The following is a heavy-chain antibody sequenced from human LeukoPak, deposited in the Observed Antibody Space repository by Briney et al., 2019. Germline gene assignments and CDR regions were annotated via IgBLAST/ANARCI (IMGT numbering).Heavy chain of an antibody. CDR1: GFTFSSYW. CDR2: IKQDGSQK. D-gene: IGHD1-1*01. Sequence: PGGSLRLSCRDSGFTFSSYWMSWFRQAPGKGLEWVANIKQDGSQKYYVDSVKGRFTISRDNAKNSLYLQMTSLRADDTAVYYCARGTEDFDYWGQGTLVTVSS. V-gene: IGHV3-7*01. CDR3: ARGTEDFDY. J-gene: IGHJ4*02.